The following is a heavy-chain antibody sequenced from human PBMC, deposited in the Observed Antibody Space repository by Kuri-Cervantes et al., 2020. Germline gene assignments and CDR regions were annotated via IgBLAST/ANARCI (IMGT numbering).Heavy chain of an antibody. J-gene: IGHJ6*04. CDR2: ISSSGSHI. CDR3: SRDRHSCSGSYYLFSMDV. Sequence: GGSLRLSCAASGFTFSSYAMSWVRQAPGKWLEWVSYISSSGSHIYYADSVKGLFTISRDNAKNSLYLQMNSLRAEDTAVYYCSRDRHSCSGSYYLFSMDVWGKGTTVTVSS. D-gene: IGHD3-10*02. V-gene: IGHV3-21*05. CDR1: GFTFSSYA.